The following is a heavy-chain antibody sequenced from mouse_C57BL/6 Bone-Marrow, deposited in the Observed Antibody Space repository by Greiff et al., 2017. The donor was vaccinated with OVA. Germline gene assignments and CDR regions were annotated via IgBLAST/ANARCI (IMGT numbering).Heavy chain of an antibody. Sequence: VQLKESGAELVKPGASVKLSCTASGFNIKDYYMHWVKQRTEQGLEWIGRIDPEDGETKYAPKFQGKATITADTSSNTAYLQLSSLTSEDTAVYYCARSLYYDGSHFAYWGQGTLVTVSA. CDR2: IDPEDGET. CDR1: GFNIKDYY. V-gene: IGHV14-2*01. D-gene: IGHD1-1*01. J-gene: IGHJ3*01. CDR3: ARSLYYDGSHFAY.